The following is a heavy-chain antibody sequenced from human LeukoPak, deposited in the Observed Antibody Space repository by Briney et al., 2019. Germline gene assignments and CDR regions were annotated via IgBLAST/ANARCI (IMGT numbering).Heavy chain of an antibody. CDR3: GRGGKVEQLVLAR. J-gene: IGHJ4*02. Sequence: GGSLRLSCAASGFTFRNYWMHWVRHARGKGLVWVSRVTSDGSSTSYADPVKGRFTISRDNAKNTVYLQMNSLRAEDTAVYYCGRGGKVEQLVLARWGQGSLVTVSS. CDR1: GFTFRNYW. CDR2: VTSDGSST. D-gene: IGHD6-13*01. V-gene: IGHV3-74*01.